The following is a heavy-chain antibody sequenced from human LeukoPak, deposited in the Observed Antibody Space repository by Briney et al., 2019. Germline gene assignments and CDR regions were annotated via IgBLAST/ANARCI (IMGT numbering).Heavy chain of an antibody. J-gene: IGHJ1*01. CDR3: ARAYYYDSSGYRAEYFQH. CDR2: IYYSGST. Sequence: SETLSLTCTVGGGSISSSSYYWGWIRQPPGKGLEWIGSIYYSGSTYYNPSLKSRVTISVDTSKNQFSLKLSSVTAADTAVYYCARAYYYDSSGYRAEYFQHWGQGTLVTVSS. D-gene: IGHD3-22*01. V-gene: IGHV4-39*01. CDR1: GGSISSSSYY.